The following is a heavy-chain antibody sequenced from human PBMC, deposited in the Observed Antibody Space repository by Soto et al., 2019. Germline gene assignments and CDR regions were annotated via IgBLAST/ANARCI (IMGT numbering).Heavy chain of an antibody. CDR1: EFSFSSYA. Sequence: GGSLRRSCTASEFSFSSYAMHWIRQSPGKGLEWVAVISFNGNSLHYADSVKDRFTISRDNSKSTLYLQMNNMRTEDTAVYYCARTFDTITYYFDYWGQGTLVTVSS. CDR2: ISFNGNSL. D-gene: IGHD3-9*01. J-gene: IGHJ4*02. V-gene: IGHV3-30-3*01. CDR3: ARTFDTITYYFDY.